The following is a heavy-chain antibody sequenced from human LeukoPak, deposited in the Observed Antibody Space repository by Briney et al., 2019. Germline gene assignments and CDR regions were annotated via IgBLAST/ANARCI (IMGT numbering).Heavy chain of an antibody. CDR1: GFTFSSYA. CDR3: AREGFGELLLDY. V-gene: IGHV3-64*01. Sequence: PGGSLRLSCAASGFTFSSYAMHWVRQAPGKGLEYVSAISSNGGSTYYANSVKGRFTISRDNSKNTLYLQMGSLRAEDMAVYYCAREGFGELLLDYWGQGTLVTVSS. J-gene: IGHJ4*02. D-gene: IGHD3-10*01. CDR2: ISSNGGST.